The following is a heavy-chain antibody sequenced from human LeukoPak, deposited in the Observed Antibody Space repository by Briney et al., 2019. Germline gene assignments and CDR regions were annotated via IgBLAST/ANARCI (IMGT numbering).Heavy chain of an antibody. J-gene: IGHJ4*02. V-gene: IGHV1-46*01. D-gene: IGHD3-10*01. CDR1: EYTFTSYY. Sequence: ASVKVSCKASEYTFTSYYLHWVRQAPGQGLEWMGIINPNGGSTSYAQNFQGRVTMTRDTSTSTVYMELSSLRSEDTAVYYCARAMVRGLSNPFDYWGQGTLVTVFS. CDR3: ARAMVRGLSNPFDY. CDR2: INPNGGST.